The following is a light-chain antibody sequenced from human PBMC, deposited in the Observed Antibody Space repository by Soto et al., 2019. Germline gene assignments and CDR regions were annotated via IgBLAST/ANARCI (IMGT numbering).Light chain of an antibody. Sequence: QSALTQPASVSGSAGQSITISCTGTGSDIGAYNYVSWYQQHPGKAPKVMIYEVSNRPSGVSHRFSGSKFANTASLTFSGLQTEDEADYYCSSYTTSSTVVFGGGTKLTVL. V-gene: IGLV2-14*01. CDR3: SSYTTSSTVV. CDR1: GSDIGAYNY. J-gene: IGLJ2*01. CDR2: EVS.